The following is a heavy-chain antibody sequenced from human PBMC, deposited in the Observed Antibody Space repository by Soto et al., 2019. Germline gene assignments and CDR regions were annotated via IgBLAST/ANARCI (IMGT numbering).Heavy chain of an antibody. D-gene: IGHD2-15*01. CDR2: ISWNSGSI. CDR1: GFTFDDYA. V-gene: IGHV3-9*01. Sequence: SLRLSCATSGFTFDDYAMHWERQAPGKGLEWVSGISWNSGSIGYADSVKGRFTNSRDNAKNSLYLQMNSLRAEDTALYYCAKDIVGYCSGGSCYSNAFDIWGQGTMVTVSS. CDR3: AKDIVGYCSGGSCYSNAFDI. J-gene: IGHJ3*02.